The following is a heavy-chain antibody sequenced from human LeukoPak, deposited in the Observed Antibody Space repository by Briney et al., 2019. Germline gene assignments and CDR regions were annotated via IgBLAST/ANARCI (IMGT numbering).Heavy chain of an antibody. CDR1: GGSISSSNW. CDR3: ARGDTDNWFDP. V-gene: IGHV4-4*02. J-gene: IGHJ5*02. D-gene: IGHD5-18*01. Sequence: SETLSLTCAVSGGSISSSNWWTRVRQPPGKGLEWIGEINHSGSTNYNPSLKSRVTISVDTSKNQFSLKLSSVTAADTAVYYCARGDTDNWFDPWGQGTLVTVSS. CDR2: INHSGST.